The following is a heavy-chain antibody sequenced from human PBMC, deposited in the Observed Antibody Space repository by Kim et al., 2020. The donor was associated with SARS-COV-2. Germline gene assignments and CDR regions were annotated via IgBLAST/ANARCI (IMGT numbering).Heavy chain of an antibody. Sequence: SETLSLTCAVYGGSFSGYYWSWIRQPPGKGLEWIGEINHSGSTNYNPSLKSRVTISVDTSKNQFSLKLSSVTAADTAVYYCARFGYALEGGFDPWGQGTLVTVSS. CDR2: INHSGST. CDR1: GGSFSGYY. J-gene: IGHJ5*02. D-gene: IGHD2-2*01. CDR3: ARFGYALEGGFDP. V-gene: IGHV4-34*01.